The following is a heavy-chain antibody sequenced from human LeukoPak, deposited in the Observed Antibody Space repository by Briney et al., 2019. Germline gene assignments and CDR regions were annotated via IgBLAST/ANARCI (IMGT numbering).Heavy chain of an antibody. CDR1: GFTFSSYS. CDR3: ARAYCGGDCYPKYYFDY. V-gene: IGHV3-21*01. Sequence: GGSLRLSCAASGFTFSSYSMNWVRQAPGKGLEWVSSISSSSSYIYYADSVKGRFTTSRDNAKNSLYLQMNSLRAEDTAVYYCARAYCGGDCYPKYYFDYWGQGTLVTVSS. D-gene: IGHD2-21*02. J-gene: IGHJ4*02. CDR2: ISSSSSYI.